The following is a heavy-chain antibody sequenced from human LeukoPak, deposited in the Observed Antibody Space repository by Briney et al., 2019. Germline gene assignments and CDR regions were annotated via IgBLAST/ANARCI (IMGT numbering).Heavy chain of an antibody. V-gene: IGHV3-21*01. Sequence: KPGGSLRLSCAASGFTFSSYSMNWVRQAPGKGLEWVSSISSSSSYIYYADSVKGRFTISRDNAKNSLYLQMNSLRAGDTAVYYCARRDELLGYCSSTSCPGVGYYFDYWGQGTLVTVSS. CDR1: GFTFSSYS. CDR2: ISSSSSYI. CDR3: ARRDELLGYCSSTSCPGVGYYFDY. D-gene: IGHD2-2*01. J-gene: IGHJ4*02.